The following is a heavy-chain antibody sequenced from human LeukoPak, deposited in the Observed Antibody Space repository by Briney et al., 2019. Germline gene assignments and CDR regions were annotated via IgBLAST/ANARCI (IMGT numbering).Heavy chain of an antibody. CDR1: GFTFSSYA. CDR3: AKDLYSSGYPEYFQH. D-gene: IGHD3-22*01. V-gene: IGHV3-23*01. CDR2: ISGGSGST. Sequence: GGSLRLSCAASGFTFSSYAMSWVRQAPGKGLEWVSAISGGSGSTYYADSVKGRFTISRDNSRNTLYLQMNSLRAEDTAVYYCAKDLYSSGYPEYFQHWGQGTLVTVSS. J-gene: IGHJ1*01.